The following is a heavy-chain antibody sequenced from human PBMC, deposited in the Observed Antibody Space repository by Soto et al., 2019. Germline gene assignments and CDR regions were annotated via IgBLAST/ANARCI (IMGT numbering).Heavy chain of an antibody. CDR2: MNPNSGNT. D-gene: IGHD1-1*01. CDR1: GGTFSSYA. Sequence: QVQLVQSGAEVKKPGSSVKVSCKASGGTFSSYAINWVRQATGQGLEWMGWMNPNSGNTGYAQKFQGRVTMTRNTSISTAYMELSSLRYEDTAVYYCARNDSEAHYGLGYWGQGTLVTVSS. CDR3: ARNDSEAHYGLGY. V-gene: IGHV1-8*02. J-gene: IGHJ4*02.